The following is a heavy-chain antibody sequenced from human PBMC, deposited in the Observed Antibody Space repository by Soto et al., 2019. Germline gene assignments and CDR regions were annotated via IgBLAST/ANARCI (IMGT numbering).Heavy chain of an antibody. CDR1: GYTFTNYD. CDR2: ISAYNGDT. Sequence: QVQLVQSGAEVRKPGASVKVSCKASGYTFTNYDISWVRQAPGQGLEWMGWISAYNGDTNYAQKLQGRVTMTTDTPTSTADMERRSRRSDDTAVYYCARDQSLAFDIWGQGTMVTVSS. CDR3: ARDQSLAFDI. V-gene: IGHV1-18*01. J-gene: IGHJ3*02.